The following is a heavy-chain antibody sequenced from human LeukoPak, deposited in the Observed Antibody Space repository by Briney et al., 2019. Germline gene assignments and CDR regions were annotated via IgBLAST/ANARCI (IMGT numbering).Heavy chain of an antibody. Sequence: GGSLRLSCAASGFTFSSYAMTWVRQAPGKGLEWVSGISGSGGSTYYAASVKGRFTISRDNSKNTLYLQMNSLRAEDTAVYYCAKVIGSVDTAIDYWGQGTLVTVSS. V-gene: IGHV3-23*01. CDR1: GFTFSSYA. CDR2: ISGSGGST. J-gene: IGHJ4*02. CDR3: AKVIGSVDTAIDY. D-gene: IGHD5-18*01.